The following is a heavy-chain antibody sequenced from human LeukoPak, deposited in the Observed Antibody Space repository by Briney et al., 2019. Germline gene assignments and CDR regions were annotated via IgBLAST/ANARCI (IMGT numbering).Heavy chain of an antibody. CDR1: GFTFSDYY. D-gene: IGHD3-10*01. J-gene: IGHJ6*02. CDR2: ISSSGSTI. CDR3: AKVSRSGSYYRYFYYGMDV. Sequence: KSGGSLRLSCAASGFTFSDYYMTWIRQAPGKGLEWVSYISSSGSTIYYADPVKGRFTISRDNAKNSLFLQMNSLRAEDTALYYCAKVSRSGSYYRYFYYGMDVWGQGTTVTVSS. V-gene: IGHV3-11*01.